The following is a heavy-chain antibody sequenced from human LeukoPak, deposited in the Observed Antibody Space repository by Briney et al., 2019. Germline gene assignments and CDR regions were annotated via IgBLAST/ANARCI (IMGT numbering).Heavy chain of an antibody. J-gene: IGHJ4*02. CDR3: VRIYSSSWAKMDY. CDR1: GFTFSGYW. V-gene: IGHV3-7*04. D-gene: IGHD6-13*01. CDR2: IKQDGSEK. Sequence: GGSLRLSCAASGFTFSGYWMSWVRQAPGKGLEWVANIKQDGSEKYYVDSVKGRFTISRDNAKNSLFLQMNSLRAEDTAVYYCVRIYSSSWAKMDYWGQGTLVTVSS.